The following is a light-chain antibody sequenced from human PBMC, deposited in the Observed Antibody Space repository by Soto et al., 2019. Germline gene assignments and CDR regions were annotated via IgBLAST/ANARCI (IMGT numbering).Light chain of an antibody. J-gene: IGLJ2*01. Sequence: QFALTQPASVSGSPGQSLTISCTGTSSDVGGYNYVSWYQQHPGEAPKLMLYDVSVRPSGVSNRFSGSKSGNTASLTISGLQAEDEADYYCRSYSISRTLVVFGGGTKLTVL. CDR3: RSYSISRTLVV. V-gene: IGLV2-14*03. CDR1: SSDVGGYNY. CDR2: DVS.